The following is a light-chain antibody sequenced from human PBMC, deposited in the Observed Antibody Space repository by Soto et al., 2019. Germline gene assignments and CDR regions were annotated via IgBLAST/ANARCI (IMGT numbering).Light chain of an antibody. Sequence: QSVLTQPPSASGSPGQSVAISCTGTSSDVGGYNYVSWYQHHPGKVPKVMIYGVSNRPSGVSNRFSGSKSGNTASLTISGLQAEDEADYYCHSYTTSTTRVFGGGTKLTVL. CDR1: SSDVGGYNY. CDR2: GVS. V-gene: IGLV2-14*01. J-gene: IGLJ2*01. CDR3: HSYTTSTTRV.